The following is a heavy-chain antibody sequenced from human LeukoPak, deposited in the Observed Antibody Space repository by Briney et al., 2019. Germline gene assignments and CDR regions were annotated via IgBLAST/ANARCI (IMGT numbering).Heavy chain of an antibody. Sequence: SETLSLTCTVSGYSISSGYYRGWIRQPPGKGLEWIGYIYYSGSTNYNPSLKSRVTISVDTSKNQFSLKLSSVTAADTAVYYCARAHYDFWSGPGSYYYYYMDVWGKGTTVTVSS. D-gene: IGHD3-3*01. CDR1: GYSISSGYY. V-gene: IGHV4-61*01. CDR2: IYYSGST. J-gene: IGHJ6*03. CDR3: ARAHYDFWSGPGSYYYYYMDV.